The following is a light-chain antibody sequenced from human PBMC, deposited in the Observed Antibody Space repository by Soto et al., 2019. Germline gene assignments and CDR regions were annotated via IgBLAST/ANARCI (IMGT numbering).Light chain of an antibody. CDR2: DAS. CDR1: QSVRSS. CDR3: QQRSNWPPEVT. J-gene: IGKJ3*01. V-gene: IGKV3-11*01. Sequence: EIVLTQSPDTLSLSPGDRATLSCRASQSVRSSLAWYQQKPGQAPRLLIYDASNWATGIPARFSGSGSGTDFTLTISSLEPEDFAVYYCQQRSNWPPEVTFGPGTKVDIK.